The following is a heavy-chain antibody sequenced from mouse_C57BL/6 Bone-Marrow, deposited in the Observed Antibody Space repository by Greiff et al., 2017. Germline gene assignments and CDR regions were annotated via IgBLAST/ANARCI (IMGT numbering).Heavy chain of an antibody. J-gene: IGHJ3*01. CDR1: GFSLTSYG. V-gene: IGHV2-5*01. CDR3: AKNGDWDWSWFAY. Sequence: QVQLQQSGPGLVQPSPSLSITCTVSGFSLTSYGVHWVRQSPGKGLEWLGVIWRGGSTDYNAAFMSRLSITKDNSKSQVFFKMNSLQADDTDIYDGAKNGDWDWSWFAYWGQGTLVTVSA. CDR2: IWRGGST. D-gene: IGHD4-1*01.